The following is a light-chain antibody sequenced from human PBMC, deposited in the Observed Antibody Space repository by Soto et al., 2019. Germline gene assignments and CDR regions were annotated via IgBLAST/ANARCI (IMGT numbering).Light chain of an antibody. Sequence: DIQMTQSPSSLSASVGDRVTITCRASQSISSYLNCYQQKPGKAPQLLIYAASSLQSGVPSRFSGSGSGTDFTLTISSLQHEDFATYYCQQSYSTPITFGPGTKVDIK. CDR3: QQSYSTPIT. CDR2: AAS. V-gene: IGKV1-39*01. J-gene: IGKJ3*01. CDR1: QSISSY.